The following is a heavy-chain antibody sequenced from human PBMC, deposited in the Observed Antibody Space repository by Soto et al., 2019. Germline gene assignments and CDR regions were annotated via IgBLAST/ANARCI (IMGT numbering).Heavy chain of an antibody. J-gene: IGHJ4*02. V-gene: IGHV4-30-4*01. D-gene: IGHD3-22*01. CDR3: ARAFDSSGYRLNPLGY. CDR2: IYYSGST. CDR1: GGSISGGDYY. Sequence: SETLSLTCTVSGGSISGGDYYWSWIRQPPGKGLEWIGYIYYSGSTYYNPSLKSRVTISVDTSKNQFSLKLSSVPAADTAVYYCARAFDSSGYRLNPLGYWGQGTLVTVSS.